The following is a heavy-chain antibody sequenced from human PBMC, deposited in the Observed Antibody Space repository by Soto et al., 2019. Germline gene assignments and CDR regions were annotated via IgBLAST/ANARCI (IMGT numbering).Heavy chain of an antibody. CDR2: ISFTGST. CDR3: VRWGTDSRLNWFDP. V-gene: IGHV4-4*02. Sequence: QVQLQESGPGLVKPSETLALTCVVSGASISSGNWWNWVRQSPGKGLEWIGEISFTGSTNYNPSLRSRATISADKSKNQFSLRLSAVTAADTVVYYCVRWGTDSRLNWFDPWGRGTQVIVSS. J-gene: IGHJ5*02. CDR1: GASISSGNW. D-gene: IGHD3-16*01.